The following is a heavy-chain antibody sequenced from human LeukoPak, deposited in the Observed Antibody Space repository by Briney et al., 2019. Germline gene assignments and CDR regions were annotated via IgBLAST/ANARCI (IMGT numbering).Heavy chain of an antibody. V-gene: IGHV3-23*01. D-gene: IGHD3-3*01. CDR1: GFTFSSYA. Sequence: GGSLRLSCAASGFTFSSYAMSWVRQAPGKGLEWVSTISGSGGSTYYADSVKGQFTISRDNSKNTLYLQMNSLRAEDTAVYYCARDDDFWSGYSGGWGQGTLVTVSS. CDR3: ARDDDFWSGYSGG. J-gene: IGHJ4*02. CDR2: ISGSGGST.